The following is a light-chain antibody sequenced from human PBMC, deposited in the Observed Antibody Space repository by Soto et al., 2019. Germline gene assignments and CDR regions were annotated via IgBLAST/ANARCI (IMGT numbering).Light chain of an antibody. CDR3: QQYGSSTWT. CDR2: GAS. Sequence: ENVLTQSPGTLSLYTGESATLSCRASPRVTSSYVAWYQHKPGQAPRLLIYGASSRATGIPDRFSGSGAGTDFTLTIRRLEPEDFAVYYCQQYGSSTWTFGQGTKVDIK. J-gene: IGKJ1*01. CDR1: PRVTSSY. V-gene: IGKV3-20*01.